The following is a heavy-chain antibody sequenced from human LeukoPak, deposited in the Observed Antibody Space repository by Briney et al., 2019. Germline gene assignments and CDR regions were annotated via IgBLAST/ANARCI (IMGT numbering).Heavy chain of an antibody. D-gene: IGHD2-15*01. V-gene: IGHV3-53*01. CDR1: GFTVSSSY. J-gene: IGHJ4*02. Sequence: GGSLRLSCVASGFTVSSSYMSWVRQAPGKGLEWVSVIHSGGNTYYADSVKGRFTISRDNSKNTLYLQMNSLRAEDTAVYYCTRDLNSGGSCWGQGTLVTVSS. CDR3: TRDLNSGGSC. CDR2: IHSGGNT.